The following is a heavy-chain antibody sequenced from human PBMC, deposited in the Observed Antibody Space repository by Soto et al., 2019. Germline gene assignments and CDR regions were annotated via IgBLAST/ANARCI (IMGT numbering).Heavy chain of an antibody. V-gene: IGHV6-1*01. Sequence: QVQLQQSGPGLVKPSQTLSLACAISGDSVSSNSAAWNWIRQSPSRGLEWLGRTYYRSKWYNDYPVXVXSXXTITPDTSKNPFSLQLNSVTPEATAVSYCARDRAGRNAFDYWGQGTLVTVSS. CDR2: TYYRSKWYN. CDR1: GDSVSSNSAA. J-gene: IGHJ4*02. CDR3: ARDRAGRNAFDY.